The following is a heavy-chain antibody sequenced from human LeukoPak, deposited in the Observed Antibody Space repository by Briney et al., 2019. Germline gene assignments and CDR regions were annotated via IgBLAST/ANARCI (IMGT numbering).Heavy chain of an antibody. CDR1: GASISGTSYY. V-gene: IGHV4-34*01. CDR2: INHSGST. D-gene: IGHD6-13*01. CDR3: ARGVIAAAQGGWFDP. J-gene: IGHJ5*02. Sequence: PSETLSLTCTVSGASISGTSYYWTWTRHHPGKGLEWIGEINHSGSTNYNPSLKSRVTISVDTSKNQFSLKLSSVTAADTAVYYCARGVIAAAQGGWFDPWGQGTLVTVSS.